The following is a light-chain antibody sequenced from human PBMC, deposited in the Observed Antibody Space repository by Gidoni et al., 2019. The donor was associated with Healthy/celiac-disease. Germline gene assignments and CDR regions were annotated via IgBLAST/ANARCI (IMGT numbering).Light chain of an antibody. V-gene: IGKV3-20*01. CDR2: GAS. CDR1: QSVSSSY. CDR3: QQYGSS. Sequence: EIVLTQSPGTLSLSPGERATLSCRASQSVSSSYLAWYQQKPGQAPRLLIYGASSRATGIPDRFGGSGSVTDFTLTISRLEPEDFAVYYCQQYGSSFGGGTKVEIK. J-gene: IGKJ4*01.